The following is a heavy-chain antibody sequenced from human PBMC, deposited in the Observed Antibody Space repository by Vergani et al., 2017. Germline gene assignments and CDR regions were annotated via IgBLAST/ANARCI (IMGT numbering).Heavy chain of an antibody. CDR2: FYNSGSS. Sequence: VQLQESGPGLVKPSETLSLTCTVSGDSISSYYWSWIRQPPGKGLEWIGYFYNSGSSNYNPSLKSRVTISVDTSKNQCSLRLSSVTAADTAVYYCARDLNSGYEYYFHYWGQGALVTVSS. CDR3: ARDLNSGYEYYFHY. J-gene: IGHJ4*02. V-gene: IGHV4-59*01. CDR1: GDSISSYY. D-gene: IGHD5-12*01.